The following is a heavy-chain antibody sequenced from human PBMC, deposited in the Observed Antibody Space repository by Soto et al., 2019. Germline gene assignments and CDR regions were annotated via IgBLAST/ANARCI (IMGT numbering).Heavy chain of an antibody. J-gene: IGHJ3*02. CDR1: GYTFTGYY. CDR3: ARGPGGSGSYDAFDI. V-gene: IGHV1-2*04. CDR2: INPNSGGT. D-gene: IGHD3-10*01. Sequence: ASVKVSCKASGYTFTGYYMHWVRQAPGQGLEWMGWINPNSGGTNYAQKFQGWVTMTRDTSISTAYMELSRLRSDDTAVYYCARGPGGSGSYDAFDIWGQGTMVTVSS.